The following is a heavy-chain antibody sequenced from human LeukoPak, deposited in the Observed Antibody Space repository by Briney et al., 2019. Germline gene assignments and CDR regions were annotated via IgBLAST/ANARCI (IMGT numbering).Heavy chain of an antibody. Sequence: QPGGSLRPSRAASGFTFSSYWMSWVRQAPGEGLEWVANIKQDGSEKYYVDSVKGRFTISRDNAKNSLYLQMNSLRAEDTAVYYCGRYLGEQQLVYGGAFDIWGQGTMVTVSS. CDR2: IKQDGSEK. V-gene: IGHV3-7*03. J-gene: IGHJ3*02. CDR3: GRYLGEQQLVYGGAFDI. D-gene: IGHD6-13*01. CDR1: GFTFSSYW.